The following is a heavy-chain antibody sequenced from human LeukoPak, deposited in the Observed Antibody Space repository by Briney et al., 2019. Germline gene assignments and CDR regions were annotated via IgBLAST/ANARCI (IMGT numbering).Heavy chain of an antibody. D-gene: IGHD2/OR15-2a*01. CDR2: IKPDSGFT. Sequence: GASVKVSCKASGYALTVRYMHWVRQVPGQGLEWMGFIKPDSGFTNYAEKFQDRVTMSRDTSITTVYMELSSLGSADTALYYCSTEDKYCKTTTCDDYWGQGTLVTVSS. CDR1: GYALTVRY. V-gene: IGHV1-2*02. CDR3: STEDKYCKTTTCDDY. J-gene: IGHJ4*02.